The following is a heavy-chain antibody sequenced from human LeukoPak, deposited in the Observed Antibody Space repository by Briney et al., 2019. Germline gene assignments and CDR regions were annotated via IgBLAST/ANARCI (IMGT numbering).Heavy chain of an antibody. Sequence: SETLSLTCTVSGGSISSHYWSWIRQPPGKGLEWIGYIYYSGSTNYNPSLKSRVTISVDTSKNQFSLKLSSVTAADTAVYYCARGGIYGMDVWGQGTTVTVSS. CDR3: ARGGIYGMDV. J-gene: IGHJ6*02. V-gene: IGHV4-59*11. CDR1: GGSISSHY. CDR2: IYYSGST.